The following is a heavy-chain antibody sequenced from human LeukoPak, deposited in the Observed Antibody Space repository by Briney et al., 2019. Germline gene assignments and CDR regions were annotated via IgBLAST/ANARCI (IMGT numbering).Heavy chain of an antibody. D-gene: IGHD6-13*01. Sequence: AASVKVSCKASGYTFPSYFMHWVRQAPGQGLEWMGWISAYNGNTNYAQKLQGRVTMTTDTSTSTAYMELRSLRSDDTAVYYCARDRAAGVKNFDYWGQGTLVTVSS. V-gene: IGHV1-18*04. J-gene: IGHJ4*02. CDR2: ISAYNGNT. CDR3: ARDRAAGVKNFDY. CDR1: GYTFPSYF.